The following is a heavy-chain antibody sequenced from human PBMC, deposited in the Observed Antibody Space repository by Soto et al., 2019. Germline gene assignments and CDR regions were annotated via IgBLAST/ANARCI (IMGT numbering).Heavy chain of an antibody. CDR3: ARGDGASY. Sequence: QVQLVQSGAEVKEPGASVKVSCQASGYAFTGYYIHWVRQAPGQGLEWMGWINPLNGGTYYARKFQGRVTLTTDTSITTTYLQLSSLRSDDTAVFYCARGDGASYWGQGTLLTVSS. CDR1: GYAFTGYY. J-gene: IGHJ4*02. CDR2: INPLNGGT. V-gene: IGHV1-2*02.